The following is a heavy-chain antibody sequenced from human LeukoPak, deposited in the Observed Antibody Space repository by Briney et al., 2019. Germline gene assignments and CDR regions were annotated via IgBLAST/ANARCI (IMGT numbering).Heavy chain of an antibody. Sequence: SETLSLTCTVSGGSIRSSYYYWGWIRQPPGKGLEWIGSIYYSGNTYYNPSLKSRVTISVDTSKNQFSLKLSSVTAADTAVYYCAREVYCGGVSCYRGDYWGQGILVTVSS. CDR2: IYYSGNT. CDR1: GGSIRSSYYY. V-gene: IGHV4-39*02. D-gene: IGHD2-15*01. CDR3: AREVYCGGVSCYRGDY. J-gene: IGHJ4*02.